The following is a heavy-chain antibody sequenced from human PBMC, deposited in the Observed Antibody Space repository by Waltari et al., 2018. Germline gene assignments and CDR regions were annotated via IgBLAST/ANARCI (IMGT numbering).Heavy chain of an antibody. CDR3: TTDNLNAFHN. CDR1: GYSFTSVG. D-gene: IGHD1-20*01. Sequence: QVQLLQSGAEVKEPGASVKVSCRASGYSFTSVGISWVRLAPGQGLEWVGWVSPRNGRTNYAQNVQNKVTMTTDTSTSTDYMELRGLRFDNTAVYFCTTDNLNAFHNWGQGTLVTVSS. J-gene: IGHJ4*02. V-gene: IGHV1-18*04. CDR2: VSPRNGRT.